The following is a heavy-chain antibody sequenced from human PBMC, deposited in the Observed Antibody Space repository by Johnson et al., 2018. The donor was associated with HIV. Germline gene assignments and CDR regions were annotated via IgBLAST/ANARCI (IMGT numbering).Heavy chain of an antibody. V-gene: IGHV3-30*02. CDR2: IRYDGSNK. CDR3: AKGEQLVISRKGHDAFDI. J-gene: IGHJ3*02. Sequence: QMLLVESGGGLVQPGGSLRLSCAASGFTFSSYGMHWVRQAPGKGLEWVAFIRYDGSNKYYADSVKGRFTISRDNSKNTLYLQMNSLRVEDTAVYYCAKGEQLVISRKGHDAFDIWGQGTMVTVSS. CDR1: GFTFSSYG. D-gene: IGHD6-6*01.